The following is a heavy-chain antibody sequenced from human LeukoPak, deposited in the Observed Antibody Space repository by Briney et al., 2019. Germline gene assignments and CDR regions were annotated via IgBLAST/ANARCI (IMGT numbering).Heavy chain of an antibody. CDR3: ASSSHSKSLIY. D-gene: IGHD6-6*01. V-gene: IGHV3-20*04. Sequence: GGSLRLSCAASGFTFDDYGMSWVRQAPGKGLEWVSGINWNGGSTGYADSAKGRFTISRDNAKNSLYLQMNSLRAEDTALYYCASSSHSKSLIYWGQGTLVTVSS. CDR2: INWNGGST. J-gene: IGHJ4*02. CDR1: GFTFDDYG.